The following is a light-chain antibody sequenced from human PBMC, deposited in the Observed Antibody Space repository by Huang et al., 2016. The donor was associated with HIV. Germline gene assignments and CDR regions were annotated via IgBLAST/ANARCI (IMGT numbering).Light chain of an antibody. CDR1: QDISSW. Sequence: DIQMTQSPSSVSASVGDRVTITCRASQDISSWLAWYQHQPGKAPKLLIFAASSLQPGVPSRFSGSGSGTDFTLTISSLQPEDFGTYYCQQANSFSLTCGGGTKVEIK. CDR2: AAS. V-gene: IGKV1-12*01. CDR3: QQANSFSLT. J-gene: IGKJ4*01.